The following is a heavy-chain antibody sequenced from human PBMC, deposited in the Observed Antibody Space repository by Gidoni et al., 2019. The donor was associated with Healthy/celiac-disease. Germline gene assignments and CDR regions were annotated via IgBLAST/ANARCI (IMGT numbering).Heavy chain of an antibody. CDR3: ARDPSRVPPSSSWYGDYYYYYGMDV. CDR1: SSYA. Sequence: SSYAMHWVRQAPGKGLEWVAVISYDGSNKYYADSVKGRFTISRDNSKNTLYLQMNSLRAEDTAVYYCARDPSRVPPSSSWYGDYYYYYGMDVWGQGTTVTVSS. CDR2: ISYDGSNK. J-gene: IGHJ6*02. V-gene: IGHV3-30-3*01. D-gene: IGHD6-13*01.